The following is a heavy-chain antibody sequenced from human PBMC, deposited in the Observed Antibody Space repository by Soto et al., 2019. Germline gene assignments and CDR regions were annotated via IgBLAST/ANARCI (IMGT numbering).Heavy chain of an antibody. J-gene: IGHJ4*02. Sequence: VQLVQSGAEVKKPGSSLKVSCSISGGTITDYLISWLRQAPGQGLEWMGGIIPVSGTTYFAQKFQDRVTITADDSTKTAYMELSSLRTEDTAVYYSARGGLTTVTLDYWGQGTLVTVSS. CDR1: GGTITDYL. D-gene: IGHD4-17*01. CDR2: IIPVSGTT. V-gene: IGHV1-69*01. CDR3: ARGGLTTVTLDY.